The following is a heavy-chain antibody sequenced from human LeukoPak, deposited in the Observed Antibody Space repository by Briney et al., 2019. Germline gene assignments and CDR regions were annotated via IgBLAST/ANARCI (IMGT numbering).Heavy chain of an antibody. CDR2: INPKSGGT. CDR1: GYTFTAYY. V-gene: IGHV1-2*02. Sequence: ASVKVSCKASGYTFTAYYMHWVRQAPGQGLEWMGWINPKSGGTNYPQKFQGRVTMTRDTSISTAYMELSSLRAEDTAVYFCARRSGVAVAGAFDYWGQGTLVTVSS. D-gene: IGHD6-19*01. CDR3: ARRSGVAVAGAFDY. J-gene: IGHJ4*02.